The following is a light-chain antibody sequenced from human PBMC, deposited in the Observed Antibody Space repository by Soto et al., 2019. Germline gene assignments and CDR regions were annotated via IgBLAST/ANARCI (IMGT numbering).Light chain of an antibody. V-gene: IGKV1-27*01. CDR1: QGISNY. Sequence: DIQMTQSPSSLSTSVGDRVTITCRASQGISNYLAWYQQKPGKVPKLLIYAASTLQSGVPSRFSGSGSGTGLTLTISSLQPEDVATYYCQKYNSAPWTFGQGTKVDIK. CDR2: AAS. CDR3: QKYNSAPWT. J-gene: IGKJ1*01.